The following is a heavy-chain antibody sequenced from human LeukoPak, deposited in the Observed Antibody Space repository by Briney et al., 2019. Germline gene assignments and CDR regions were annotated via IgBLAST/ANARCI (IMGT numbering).Heavy chain of an antibody. Sequence: ASVKVSCTASGYTFTGYYMYWMRQAPGQGLEWMGWIHPNSGGTKYAQRFQGRVTVTRDTSISTVYMELSRLRSDDTAVYYCARWGKYHYDSSGYYYWGQGTLVSVSS. CDR1: GYTFTGYY. D-gene: IGHD3-22*01. CDR3: ARWGKYHYDSSGYYY. J-gene: IGHJ4*02. CDR2: IHPNSGGT. V-gene: IGHV1-2*02.